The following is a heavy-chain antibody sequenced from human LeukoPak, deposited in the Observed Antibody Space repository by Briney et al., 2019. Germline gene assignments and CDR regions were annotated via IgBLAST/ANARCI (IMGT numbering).Heavy chain of an antibody. V-gene: IGHV1-24*01. J-gene: IGHJ4*02. Sequence: APVKVSCKVSGYTLNELSMHWVRQAPGKGLEWMGGFDPEDGETIYAQNFQGRVTMTEDTSTDTAYMVLSSLRSEDTAVYYCATSTTSTDYDSISYYFDYWGQGTLVTVSS. D-gene: IGHD3-22*01. CDR1: GYTLNELS. CDR2: FDPEDGET. CDR3: ATSTTSTDYDSISYYFDY.